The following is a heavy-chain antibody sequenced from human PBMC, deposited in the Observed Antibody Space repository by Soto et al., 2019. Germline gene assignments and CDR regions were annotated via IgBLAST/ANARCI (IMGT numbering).Heavy chain of an antibody. CDR2: IYYSGST. J-gene: IGHJ4*02. CDR3: ARVRGDYGHDY. V-gene: IGHV4-30-4*01. CDR1: GGSISSGDYY. Sequence: QVQLQESGPGLVKPSQTLSLTCTVSGGSISSGDYYWSWIRQPPGKGLEWIGYIYYSGSTYYNPSLKARVTISVDTSKNHFSLTLSSVTAADTAVYYCARVRGDYGHDYWGQGTLVTVSS. D-gene: IGHD4-17*01.